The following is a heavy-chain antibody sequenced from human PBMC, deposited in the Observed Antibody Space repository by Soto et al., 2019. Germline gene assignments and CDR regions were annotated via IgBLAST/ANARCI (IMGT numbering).Heavy chain of an antibody. V-gene: IGHV4-34*01. CDR3: ARGTSEIAAAGGYYYGMDV. CDR1: GLSFSGYY. J-gene: IGHJ6*02. Sequence: SETLSLTCAVYGLSFSGYYWSWIRQPPGKGLEWIGEINHSGSTNYNPSLKSRVTISVDTSKNQFSLKLSSVTAADTAVYYCARGTSEIAAAGGYYYGMDVWGQGTTVTVSS. CDR2: INHSGST. D-gene: IGHD6-13*01.